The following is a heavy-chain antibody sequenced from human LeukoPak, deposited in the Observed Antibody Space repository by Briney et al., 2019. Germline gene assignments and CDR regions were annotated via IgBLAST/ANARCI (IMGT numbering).Heavy chain of an antibody. CDR1: GFTFSSYW. V-gene: IGHV3-23*01. Sequence: GGSLRLSCAASGFTFSSYWMSWVRQAPGKGLEWVSAISGSGGSTYYADSVKGRFTISRDNSKNTLYLQMNSLRAEDTAVYYCAKDKAVLLWFGYFDYWGQGTLVTVSS. D-gene: IGHD3-10*01. CDR3: AKDKAVLLWFGYFDY. J-gene: IGHJ4*02. CDR2: ISGSGGST.